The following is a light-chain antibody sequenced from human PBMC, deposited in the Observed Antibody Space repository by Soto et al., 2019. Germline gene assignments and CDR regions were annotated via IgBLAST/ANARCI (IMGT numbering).Light chain of an antibody. J-gene: IGKJ1*01. CDR2: KAA. CDR3: QHYYSVSRT. CDR1: DNIAPW. Sequence: VRMTEAPCTSVALRGRRVAIXXRASDNIAPWVAWYQQKPGKAPKLXIYKAANLADEVPSRFAGRGSGADFTRLLSRQQSEDFVTFYCQHYYSVSRTFRQGTKVDIK. V-gene: IGKV1-5*03.